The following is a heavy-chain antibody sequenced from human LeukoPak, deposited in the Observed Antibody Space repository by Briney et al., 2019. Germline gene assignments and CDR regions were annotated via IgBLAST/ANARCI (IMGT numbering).Heavy chain of an antibody. V-gene: IGHV4-59*01. CDR3: ARLGRKTSVVPPNFDC. D-gene: IGHD4-23*01. CDR2: INYSGST. J-gene: IGHJ4*02. Sequence: WGTLSLTCSVSGGSISRDYWSWVRQPPGKGLEWIGYINYSGSTNYNASLKRRVTISVDMSKNQFSLKLTSVTAADTAVYYCARLGRKTSVVPPNFDCWGQGTLVTVSS. CDR1: GGSISRDY.